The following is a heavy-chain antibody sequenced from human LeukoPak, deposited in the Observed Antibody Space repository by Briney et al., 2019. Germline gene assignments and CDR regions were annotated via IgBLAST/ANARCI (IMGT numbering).Heavy chain of an antibody. CDR3: ARGRVGAITFDY. J-gene: IGHJ4*02. CDR1: GYTFTGYY. V-gene: IGHV1-2*06. CDR2: INPNGGGT. Sequence: ASVKVSCKASGYTFTGYYMHWVRQAPGQGLEWMGRINPNGGGTNYAQKFQGRVTMTRDTSISTAYMELSRLRSDDTAVYYCARGRVGAITFDYWGQGTLVTVSS. D-gene: IGHD1-26*01.